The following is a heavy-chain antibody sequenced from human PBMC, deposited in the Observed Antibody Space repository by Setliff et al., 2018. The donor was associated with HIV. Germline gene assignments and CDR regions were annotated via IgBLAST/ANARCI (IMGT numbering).Heavy chain of an antibody. Sequence: GGSLRLSCAASGFTFSRYSMNWVRQAPGKGLEWISSISSGGDDKYYADSLRGRFTMSKDNGKNSLYLEVNTLRAEDTAVYYCARIGNLWSGYYPYYYYYYMDVWGKGTTVTVSS. CDR2: ISSGGDDK. V-gene: IGHV3-21*06. D-gene: IGHD3-3*01. J-gene: IGHJ6*03. CDR3: ARIGNLWSGYYPYYYYYYMDV. CDR1: GFTFSRYS.